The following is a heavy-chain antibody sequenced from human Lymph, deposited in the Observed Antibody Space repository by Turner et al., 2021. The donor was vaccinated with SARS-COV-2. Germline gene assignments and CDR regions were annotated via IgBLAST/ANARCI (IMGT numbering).Heavy chain of an antibody. CDR2: SDPNSGNR. V-gene: IGHV1-8*01. J-gene: IGHJ5*02. Sequence: QVQLVQSGAEVKKPGASVKVSCRASGYTFTRCDINWVRQATGQGLEWMGWSDPNSGNRGYAQKFQGRVTMTRNTSKSTAYMELRMLRSEDTAVYVCASAAQLTVWFDHWGQGTLVTVSS. CDR3: ASAAQLTVWFDH. D-gene: IGHD6-25*01. CDR1: GYTFTRCD.